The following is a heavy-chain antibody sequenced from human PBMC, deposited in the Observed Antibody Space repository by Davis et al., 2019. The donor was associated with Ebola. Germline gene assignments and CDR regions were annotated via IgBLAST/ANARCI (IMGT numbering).Heavy chain of an antibody. J-gene: IGHJ4*02. CDR1: GFSFSTFD. CDR3: VKGAWLDD. V-gene: IGHV3-23*01. Sequence: GESLKISCAASGFSFSTFDMSWVRQVPGKGMEWVSAILGSDGRTFYAESVKGRFAISKDNSRNTLFLQLDTLRADDTAVYYCVKGAWLDDWGQGALVTVSS. CDR2: ILGSDGRT.